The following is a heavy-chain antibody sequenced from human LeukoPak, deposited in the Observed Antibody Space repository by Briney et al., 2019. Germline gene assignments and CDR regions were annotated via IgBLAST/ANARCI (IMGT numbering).Heavy chain of an antibody. D-gene: IGHD2-2*01. Sequence: GGSLRLSCAASGFTFSSYSMNWVRQAPGKGLEWVSSISSSSSYIYYADSVKGRFTISRDNAKNSLYLQMNSLRAEDTAVYYCAREPVPVVPAATHFDYWGQGTLVTVSS. CDR2: ISSSSSYI. V-gene: IGHV3-21*01. CDR3: AREPVPVVPAATHFDY. CDR1: GFTFSSYS. J-gene: IGHJ4*02.